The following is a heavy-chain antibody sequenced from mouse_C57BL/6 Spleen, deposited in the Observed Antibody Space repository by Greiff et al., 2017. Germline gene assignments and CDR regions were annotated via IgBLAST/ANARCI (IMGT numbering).Heavy chain of an antibody. CDR2: IWSGGST. CDR3: AREGPYGYCFAY. V-gene: IGHV2-2*01. D-gene: IGHD2-2*01. CDR1: GFSLTSYG. Sequence: QVQLQQSGPGLVQPSQSLSITCTVSGFSLTSYGVHWVRQSPGTGLEWLGVIWSGGSTDYNTAFISRLSISKDNSKSQVFFKMNSLQADDTAIYYCAREGPYGYCFAYWGQGTLVTVSA. J-gene: IGHJ3*01.